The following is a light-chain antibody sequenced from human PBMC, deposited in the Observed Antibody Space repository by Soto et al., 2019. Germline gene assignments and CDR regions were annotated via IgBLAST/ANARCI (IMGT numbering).Light chain of an antibody. CDR3: QHLNNYTLS. CDR1: QGISVY. J-gene: IGKJ4*01. CDR2: AAS. V-gene: IGKV1-9*01. Sequence: DIQMTESASTLSGSVGDRVTITCRASQGISVYLAWYQQKPGKAPKLLIYAASTLQTGVPSRFSGNVSGTDGTITISSLQKEDGSTYDGQHLNNYTLSFGGGTKVDIK.